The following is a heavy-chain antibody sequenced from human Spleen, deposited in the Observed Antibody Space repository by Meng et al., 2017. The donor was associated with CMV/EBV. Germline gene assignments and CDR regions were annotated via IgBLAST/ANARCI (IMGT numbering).Heavy chain of an antibody. J-gene: IGHJ4*02. V-gene: IGHV1-8*03. CDR1: GYTFSNYD. CDR2: MNPVSGST. D-gene: IGHD3-3*01. CDR3: ARSITIFQIDY. Sequence: ASVKVSCKASGYTFSNYDINWVRQAPGQGLEWMGWMNPVSGSTGYAQKFQGRVTITMDTSIRTAYIELSSLRSEDTAVYYCARSITIFQIDYWGQGTLVTVSS.